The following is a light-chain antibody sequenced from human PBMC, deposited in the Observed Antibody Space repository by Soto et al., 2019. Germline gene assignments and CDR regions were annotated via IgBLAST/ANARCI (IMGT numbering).Light chain of an antibody. Sequence: DIQMTQSPSSLSASVGDRVTITCRASQSISSYLNWYQQKPGKAPKLLIYDASSLHSGVPSRFSGSGSGTDFTLTISSLEPEDFATYYCQQSYSTLFTFGPGTKVDIK. CDR2: DAS. CDR3: QQSYSTLFT. J-gene: IGKJ3*01. V-gene: IGKV1-39*01. CDR1: QSISSY.